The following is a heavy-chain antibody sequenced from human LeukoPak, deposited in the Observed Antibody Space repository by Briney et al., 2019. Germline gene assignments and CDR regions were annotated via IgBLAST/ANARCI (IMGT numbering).Heavy chain of an antibody. V-gene: IGHV3-23*01. CDR2: IRGNGET. J-gene: IGHJ4*02. CDR1: GLSFSSFA. Sequence: GGSLRLSCAASGLSFSSFAMSWVREGPARGLEWVSGIRGNGETFYADYVKGRFTLSSDSSRNTVYFQLNNLRVEDTAIYYCAKASWVSSTDAVRWGQGTLVTVSS. CDR3: AKASWVSSTDAVR. D-gene: IGHD3-16*01.